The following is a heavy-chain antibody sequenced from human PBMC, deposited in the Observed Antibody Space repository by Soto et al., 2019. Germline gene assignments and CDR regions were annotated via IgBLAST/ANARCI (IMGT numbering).Heavy chain of an antibody. CDR2: INHSGST. D-gene: IGHD2-2*02. V-gene: IGHV4-34*01. Sequence: SETLSLTCAVYGGSFSGYYWSWIRQPPGKGLEWIGEINHSGSTNYNPSLKSRVTISVDTSKNQFSLKLSSVTAADTAVYYCARALLYCSGTSCYTNYYYYGMDVWGQGTTVTVSS. CDR1: GGSFSGYY. CDR3: ARALLYCSGTSCYTNYYYYGMDV. J-gene: IGHJ6*02.